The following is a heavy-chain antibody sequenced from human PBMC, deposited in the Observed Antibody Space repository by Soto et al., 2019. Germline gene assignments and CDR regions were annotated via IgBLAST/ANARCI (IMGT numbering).Heavy chain of an antibody. CDR1: GFTVSSNY. Sequence: EVQLVESGGGLVQPGGSLRLSCAASGFTVSSNYMSWVRQAPGKGLEWVSVIYSGGSTYYADSVKGRFTISRHNSKNTLYLQMNSLRAEDTAVYYCARDLGGLAYYYYMDVWGKGTTVTVSS. CDR3: ARDLGGLAYYYYMDV. D-gene: IGHD3-16*01. J-gene: IGHJ6*03. CDR2: IYSGGST. V-gene: IGHV3-53*04.